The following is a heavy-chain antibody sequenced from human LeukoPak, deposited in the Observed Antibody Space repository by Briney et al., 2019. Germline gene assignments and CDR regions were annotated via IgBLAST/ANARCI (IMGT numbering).Heavy chain of an antibody. CDR3: ARHSPAHYFDY. V-gene: IGHV4-31*03. CDR2: IYYSGST. D-gene: IGHD2-21*01. CDR1: VGSISSGGYY. J-gene: IGHJ4*02. Sequence: SQPLSLTCTVSVGSISSGGYYWRRIRQHPGKGLEWIGYIYYSGSTYYNPALKSRVTISVDTSKNQFSLRLSSVTAADTAVYYSARHSPAHYFDYWGQGTLVTV.